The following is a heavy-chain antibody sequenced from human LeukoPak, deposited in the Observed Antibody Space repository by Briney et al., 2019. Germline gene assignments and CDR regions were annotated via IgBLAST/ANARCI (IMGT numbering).Heavy chain of an antibody. CDR2: ISGSGGST. J-gene: IGHJ4*02. CDR1: GFTFSSYA. Sequence: GGSLRLSCAASGFTFSSYAMSWVRQAPGKGLEWVSAISGSGGSTYYADSVKGRFTISRDNSKNTLYLQMNSLRAEDTAVYYCAEDRSGDYYFDYWGQGTLVTVSS. CDR3: AEDRSGDYYFDY. D-gene: IGHD4-17*01. V-gene: IGHV3-23*01.